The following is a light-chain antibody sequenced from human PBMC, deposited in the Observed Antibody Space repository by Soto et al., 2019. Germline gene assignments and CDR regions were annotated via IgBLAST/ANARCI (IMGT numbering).Light chain of an antibody. J-gene: IGLJ2*01. V-gene: IGLV2-14*01. CDR1: SSDVGGYNY. CDR3: SSYTSSSTLGVV. Sequence: QSALTQPASVSGSPGQSITISCTGTSSDVGGYNYVSWYQQHPGKAPKLMIYDVSNRPSGASNRFSGSKSANTASLTISGLQAEDEADYYCSSYTSSSTLGVVFGGGTKLTVL. CDR2: DVS.